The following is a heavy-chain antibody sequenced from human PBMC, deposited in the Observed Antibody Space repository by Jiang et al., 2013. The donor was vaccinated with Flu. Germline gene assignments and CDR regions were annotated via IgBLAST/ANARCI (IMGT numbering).Heavy chain of an antibody. CDR2: SILVTLIP. V-gene: IGHV5-51*01. J-gene: IGHJ4*02. D-gene: IGHD3-10*01. Sequence: RQMPGKGWSGWGSSILVTLIPDTAVFQGQVTISADKSISTAYLQWSSLKASDTAMYYCARRRVRGVIITTSVFDYWGQGTLVTVSS. CDR3: ARRRVRGVIITTSVFDY.